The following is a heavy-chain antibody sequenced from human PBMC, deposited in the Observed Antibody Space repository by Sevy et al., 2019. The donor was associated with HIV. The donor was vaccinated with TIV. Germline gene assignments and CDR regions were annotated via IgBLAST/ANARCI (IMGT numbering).Heavy chain of an antibody. J-gene: IGHJ3*01. Sequence: GGSLRLSCAATGFTFSRSGMHWVRQAPGKGLEWVSFTRYDGTTKNYADSVKGRFTISRDNSKKTLYLQMNSLRADDTAVYYCAKMGSTTVTTSDAFDLWGQGTMVTVSS. CDR1: GFTFSRSG. D-gene: IGHD4-17*01. CDR3: AKMGSTTVTTSDAFDL. V-gene: IGHV3-30*02. CDR2: TRYDGTTK.